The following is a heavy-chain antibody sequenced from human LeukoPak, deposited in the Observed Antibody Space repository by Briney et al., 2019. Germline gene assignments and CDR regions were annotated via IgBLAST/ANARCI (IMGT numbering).Heavy chain of an antibody. V-gene: IGHV1-2*02. Sequence: GSVKASCKASGYTFTGYYMHWVRQAPGQGLEWMGWINPNSGGTNYAQKFQGRVTMTRDTSISTAYMELSRLRSDDTAVYYCARSGWYGGSFDYWGQGTLVTVSS. CDR2: INPNSGGT. CDR1: GYTFTGYY. CDR3: ARSGWYGGSFDY. J-gene: IGHJ4*02. D-gene: IGHD6-19*01.